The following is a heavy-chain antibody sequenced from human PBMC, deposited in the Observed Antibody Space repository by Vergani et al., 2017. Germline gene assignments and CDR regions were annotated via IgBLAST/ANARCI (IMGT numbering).Heavy chain of an antibody. V-gene: IGHV4-61*02. Sequence: QVQLQESGPGLVKPSQTLSLTCTVSGGSISSGSYYWSWIRQPAGKGLEWIGRIYTSGSTNYNPSLKSRVTISVDTSKNHFSLKLSSVTAADTAVYYCARVWNEAGYYYYMDVWGKGTTVTVSS. D-gene: IGHD1-1*01. CDR3: ARVWNEAGYYYYMDV. CDR1: GGSISSGSYY. J-gene: IGHJ6*03. CDR2: IYTSGST.